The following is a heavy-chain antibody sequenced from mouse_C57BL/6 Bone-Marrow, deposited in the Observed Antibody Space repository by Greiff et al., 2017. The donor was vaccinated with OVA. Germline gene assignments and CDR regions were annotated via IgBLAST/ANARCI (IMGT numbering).Heavy chain of an antibody. J-gene: IGHJ3*01. CDR3: AKNYGSSPSWFAY. V-gene: IGHV1-59*01. CDR2: IDPSDSYT. Sequence: VQLQQPGAELVRPGTSVKLSCKASGYTFTSYWMHWVKQRPGQGLEWIGVIDPSDSYTNYNQKFKGKATLTVDTSSSTAYMQLSSLTSEDSAVDYCAKNYGSSPSWFAYWGQGTLVTVSA. CDR1: GYTFTSYW. D-gene: IGHD1-1*01.